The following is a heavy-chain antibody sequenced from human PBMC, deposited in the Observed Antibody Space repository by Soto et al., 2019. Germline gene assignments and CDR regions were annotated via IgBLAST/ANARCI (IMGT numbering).Heavy chain of an antibody. CDR2: IYYSGST. J-gene: IGHJ4*02. CDR1: GGSISSYY. CDR3: AIDYDGTGSAPLGY. D-gene: IGHD3-10*01. Sequence: QVQLQESGPGLVKPSETLSLTCTVSGGSISSYYWSWIRQPPGKGLEWIGYIYYSGSTNYNPPPKSRVPISVDTSESQFSPTLSSVTAADSTVYYCAIDYDGTGSAPLGYWGQGTLVNVSS. V-gene: IGHV4-59*01.